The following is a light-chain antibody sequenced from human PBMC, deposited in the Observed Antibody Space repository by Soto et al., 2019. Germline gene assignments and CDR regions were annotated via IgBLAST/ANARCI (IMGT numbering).Light chain of an antibody. Sequence: DIQMTQSPSSLSASVGDRVTITCQASQGISNYLAWYQQKPGKVPKLLIYAASTLQSGVPSRFSGSGSGTDFTLTISILQPEDVATYYCQKYNSAPHTFGQGTRLEIK. CDR3: QKYNSAPHT. CDR1: QGISNY. V-gene: IGKV1-27*01. CDR2: AAS. J-gene: IGKJ5*01.